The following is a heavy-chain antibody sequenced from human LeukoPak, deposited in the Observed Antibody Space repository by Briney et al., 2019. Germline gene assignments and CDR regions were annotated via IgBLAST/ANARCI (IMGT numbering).Heavy chain of an antibody. CDR1: GGSISSNSYY. D-gene: IGHD3-22*01. J-gene: IGHJ3*02. CDR3: GRPLSYYSDSSGDNAFDI. CDR2: IYYSGST. V-gene: IGHV4-39*07. Sequence: SETLSLTCTVSGGSISSNSYYWGWIRQPPGKGLEWIGSIYYSGSTYYNPSLNIRVTISVDTSKNQFSLNLRSVTAADTAVYYCGRPLSYYSDSSGDNAFDIWGQGTMVTVSS.